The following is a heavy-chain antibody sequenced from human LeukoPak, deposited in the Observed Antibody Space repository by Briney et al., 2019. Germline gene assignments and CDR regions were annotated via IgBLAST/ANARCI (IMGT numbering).Heavy chain of an antibody. D-gene: IGHD5-12*01. CDR2: INGSGGTT. J-gene: IGHJ4*02. V-gene: IGHV3-23*01. CDR1: GFTFSTYG. CDR3: ARVYDSNRDDSGYGY. Sequence: GGSLRLSCTASGFTFSTYGMGSVRQAPGKGLEWASTINGSGGTTYYAYSLKCRFTISRDPAKNSLYLQMNSMRAEDTAVYYCARVYDSNRDDSGYGYWGRGTLVTVSS.